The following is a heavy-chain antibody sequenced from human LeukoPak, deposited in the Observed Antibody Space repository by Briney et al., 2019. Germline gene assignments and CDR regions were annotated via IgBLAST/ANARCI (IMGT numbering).Heavy chain of an antibody. CDR2: ISYDGSKK. D-gene: IGHD3-3*01. Sequence: GGSLRPSCAGSGFTFGGYGMHWVRQAPGKGLEWVAGISYDGSKKHYEDSVKGRFTISRDNSRNTVDLQMNSLGDDDTAVYHCTRYDSSRFDPWGQGTAVIVSS. CDR1: GFTFGGYG. CDR3: TRYDSSRFDP. J-gene: IGHJ5*02. V-gene: IGHV3-30*03.